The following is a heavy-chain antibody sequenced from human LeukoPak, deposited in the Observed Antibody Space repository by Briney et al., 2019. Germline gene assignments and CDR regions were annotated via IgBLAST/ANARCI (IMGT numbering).Heavy chain of an antibody. J-gene: IGHJ6*03. D-gene: IGHD6-6*01. CDR1: GYSFTSYW. CDR2: IYPGDSDT. V-gene: IGHV5-51*01. CDR3: ARSLARPPYYYYMDV. Sequence: GESLKISCKGSGYSFTSYWIGWVRQMPGKGLEWMGIIYPGDSDTRYSPSFQGQVTISADKSISPAYLQWSSLKASDTAMYYCARSLARPPYYYYMDVWGKGTTVTVSS.